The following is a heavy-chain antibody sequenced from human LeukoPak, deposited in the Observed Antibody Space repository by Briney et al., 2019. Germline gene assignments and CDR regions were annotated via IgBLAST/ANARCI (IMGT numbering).Heavy chain of an antibody. CDR2: IYHSGST. V-gene: IGHV4-30-2*01. D-gene: IGHD1-26*01. CDR3: ARGDGSFDDALDI. Sequence: SETLSLTCTVSGGSISSGGYYWSWIRQPPGKGLEWIGYIYHSGSTYYNPSLKSRVTISVDRSKNQFSLKLSSVTAADTAVYYCARGDGSFDDALDIWGQGTMVTVSS. CDR1: GGSISSGGYY. J-gene: IGHJ3*02.